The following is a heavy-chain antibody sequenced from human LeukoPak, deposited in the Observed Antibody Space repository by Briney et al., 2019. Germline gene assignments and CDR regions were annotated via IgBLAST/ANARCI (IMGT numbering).Heavy chain of an antibody. D-gene: IGHD1-26*01. CDR1: GYTFTNYA. J-gene: IGHJ4*02. CDR3: ARVDSGSYYETSDY. Sequence: ASVKVSCKASGYTFTNYAMNWVRQAPGQGLEWMGWINTNTGIPTFAQGFTGRFVFSLDTSVSTAYLQISSLKAEDTAVYYCARVDSGSYYETSDYWGQGTLVTVPS. CDR2: INTNTGIP. V-gene: IGHV7-4-1*02.